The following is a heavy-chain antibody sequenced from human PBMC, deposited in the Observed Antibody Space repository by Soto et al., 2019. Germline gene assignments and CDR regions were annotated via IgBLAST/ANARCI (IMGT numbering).Heavy chain of an antibody. Sequence: GESLKISCKGSGYSFTSYWISWVRQMPGKGLEWMGRIDPSDSYTNYSPSFQGHVTISADKSISTAYLQWSSLKASDTAMYYCARRGRGYNPEHYWGQGTLVTAPQ. J-gene: IGHJ4*02. CDR3: ARRGRGYNPEHY. CDR1: GYSFTSYW. V-gene: IGHV5-10-1*01. CDR2: IDPSDSYT. D-gene: IGHD6-25*01.